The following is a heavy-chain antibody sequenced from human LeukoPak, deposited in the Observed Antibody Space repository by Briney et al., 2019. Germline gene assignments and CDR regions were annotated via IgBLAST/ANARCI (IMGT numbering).Heavy chain of an antibody. V-gene: IGHV4-39*01. CDR1: GGSISSSSYY. CDR3: ARQRVSSFGYDFDC. D-gene: IGHD5-18*01. Sequence: SETLSLTCTVSGGSISSSSYYGAWIGQPPGKGLEWIGSIYYSGTTYYNPSLKSRVTISVDTSKNQFSLKLSSVTAADTAVYYCARQRVSSFGYDFDCWGQGTLVAVSS. J-gene: IGHJ4*02. CDR2: IYYSGTT.